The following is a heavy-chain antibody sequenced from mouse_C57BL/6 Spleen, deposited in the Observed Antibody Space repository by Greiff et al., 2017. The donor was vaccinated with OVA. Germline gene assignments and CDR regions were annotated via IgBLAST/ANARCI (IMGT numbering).Heavy chain of an antibody. Sequence: DVKLVESGGGLVQPGGSLKLSCAASGFTFSDYYMYWVRQTPEKRLEWVAYISNGGGSTYYPDTVKGRFTISRDNAKNTLYLQMSRLKSEDTAMYYCARQGGYDASMDYWGQGTSVTVSS. CDR1: GFTFSDYY. D-gene: IGHD2-2*01. V-gene: IGHV5-12*01. CDR2: ISNGGGST. J-gene: IGHJ4*01. CDR3: ARQGGYDASMDY.